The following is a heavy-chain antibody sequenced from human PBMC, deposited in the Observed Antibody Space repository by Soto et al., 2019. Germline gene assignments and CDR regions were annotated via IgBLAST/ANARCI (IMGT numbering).Heavy chain of an antibody. CDR1: GGTFSSYA. CDR2: IIPIFGTA. D-gene: IGHD3-10*01. CDR3: ASFYYCSGSYRLNDYYYGMDV. V-gene: IGHV1-69*06. J-gene: IGHJ6*02. Sequence: QVQLVQSGAEVKKPGSSVKVSCKASGGTFSSYAISWVRQAPGQGLEWMGGIIPIFGTANYEQKFQGRVTITADKSTSTAYMELSSLGSEDTAVYYCASFYYCSGSYRLNDYYYGMDVWGQGTTVTVSS.